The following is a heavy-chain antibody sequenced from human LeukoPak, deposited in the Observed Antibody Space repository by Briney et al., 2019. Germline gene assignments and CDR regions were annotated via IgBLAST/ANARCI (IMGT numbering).Heavy chain of an antibody. Sequence: GGSLRLSCAASGFTFSSYGMHWVRQAPGKGLEWVAVISYDGSNKYYADSVKGRFTISRDNSKNTLYLQMNSLKAEDTAVYYCTTPYSSGWVGYYYYGMDVWGQGTTVTVSS. J-gene: IGHJ6*02. CDR3: TTPYSSGWVGYYYYGMDV. V-gene: IGHV3-30*03. D-gene: IGHD6-19*01. CDR1: GFTFSSYG. CDR2: ISYDGSNK.